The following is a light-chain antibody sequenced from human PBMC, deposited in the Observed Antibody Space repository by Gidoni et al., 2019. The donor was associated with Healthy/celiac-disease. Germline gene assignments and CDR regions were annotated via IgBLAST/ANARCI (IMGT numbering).Light chain of an antibody. J-gene: IGKJ5*01. CDR1: QSVNSNY. CDR2: GAS. V-gene: IGKV3-20*01. CDR3: QQYGSSLSIT. Sequence: DIVLTKSLGTLSSPPGERATLSCMVSQSVNSNYLAWYQQKPGQAPRLLIYGASSRATGIPGRFSGSGSETDFTLTISRLKPEDFAVYYCQQYGSSLSITFXQXTRLEIK.